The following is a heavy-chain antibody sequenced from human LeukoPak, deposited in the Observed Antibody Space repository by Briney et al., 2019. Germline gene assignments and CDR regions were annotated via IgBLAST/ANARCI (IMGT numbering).Heavy chain of an antibody. CDR3: TREVSTVTFDY. CDR1: GGSISPHY. D-gene: IGHD4-17*01. V-gene: IGHV4-59*11. J-gene: IGHJ4*02. CDR2: IFHSGLT. Sequence: PSETLSLTCTVSGGSISPHYWTWIRQTPGKGLEWIGYIFHSGLTNYNSALRSRVTPSVDTARNQLSLKLTSVTAADTAVYYCTREVSTVTFDYWGQGTLVTVSS.